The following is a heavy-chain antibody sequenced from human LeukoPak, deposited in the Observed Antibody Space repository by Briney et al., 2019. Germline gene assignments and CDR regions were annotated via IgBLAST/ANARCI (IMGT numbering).Heavy chain of an antibody. CDR1: GFTFDDYA. CDR2: ISWNSGSI. J-gene: IGHJ4*02. D-gene: IGHD4-23*01. CDR3: ARKTVVGSYFDY. Sequence: GGSLRLSCAASGFTFDDYAMHSVRQAPGKGLEWVSGISWNSGSIGYADSVKGRFTISRDNAKNSLYLQMNSLRAEYTAVYYCARKTVVGSYFDYWGQGTTVTVSS. V-gene: IGHV3-9*01.